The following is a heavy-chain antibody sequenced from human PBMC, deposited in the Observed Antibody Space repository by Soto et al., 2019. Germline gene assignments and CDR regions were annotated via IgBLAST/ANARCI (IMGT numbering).Heavy chain of an antibody. V-gene: IGHV2-26*01. CDR1: GFSLSNARMG. CDR2: IFSNDEK. J-gene: IGHJ4*02. CDR3: ARNAYGDQRYFDY. Sequence: QVTLKESGPVLVKPTETLTLTCTVSGFSLSNARMGVSWIRQPPGKALEWLAHIFSNDEKSYSTSLKSRLTISKDTSKSQVVLTMTNMDPVDTATYYCARNAYGDQRYFDYWGQGTLLTVSS. D-gene: IGHD4-17*01.